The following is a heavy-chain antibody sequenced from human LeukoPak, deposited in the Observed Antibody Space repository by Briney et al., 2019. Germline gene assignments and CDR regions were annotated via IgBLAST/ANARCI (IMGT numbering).Heavy chain of an antibody. V-gene: IGHV4-34*01. CDR1: GGSFSGYY. D-gene: IGHD1-14*01. CDR3: ASLKPDY. CDR2: INRSGST. Sequence: PSETLSLTCAVYGGSFSGYYWSWIRQPPGKGLEWIGEINRSGSTNYNPSLKSRVTISVDTSKNQFSLKVSSVTAADTAVYYCASLKPDYWGQGTLVTVSS. J-gene: IGHJ4*02.